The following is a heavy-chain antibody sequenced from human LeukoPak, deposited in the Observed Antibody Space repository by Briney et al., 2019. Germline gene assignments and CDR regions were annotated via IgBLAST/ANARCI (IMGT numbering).Heavy chain of an antibody. J-gene: IGHJ4*02. D-gene: IGHD4-17*01. Sequence: AGGSLRLSCAASGFTFSSYAMSWVRQAPGKGLEWVSAISGSGGSTYYADSVKGRFTISRDNSKNTLYLQMNSLRAEDKAVSYCAKDMTTVTYTSDYWGQGTLVTVSS. CDR2: ISGSGGST. CDR3: AKDMTTVTYTSDY. CDR1: GFTFSSYA. V-gene: IGHV3-23*01.